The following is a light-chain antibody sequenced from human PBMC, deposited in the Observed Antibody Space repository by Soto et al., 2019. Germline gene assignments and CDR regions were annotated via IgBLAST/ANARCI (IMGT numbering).Light chain of an antibody. CDR2: TAS. J-gene: IGKJ4*01. CDR3: QQLNSYPLT. V-gene: IGKV1-9*01. CDR1: QGITSF. Sequence: DIQLTQSPSFLSASVGDRVSITCRASQGITSFLAWYQQIPGKAPKLLIYTASTLQSGVPPRFSGSGSGTEFTLTISSLQPEDFGTYYCQQLNSYPLTFGGGTRVANK.